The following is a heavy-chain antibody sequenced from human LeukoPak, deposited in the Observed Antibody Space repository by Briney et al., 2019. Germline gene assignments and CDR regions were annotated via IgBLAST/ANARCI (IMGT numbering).Heavy chain of an antibody. CDR1: GGCISSSSYY. CDR3: ARAPELRLYYYMDV. V-gene: IGHV4-39*01. J-gene: IGHJ6*03. Sequence: SETLSLTCTVSGGCISSSSYYWGWIRQPPGKGLEWIGSIYYSGSTYYNPSLKSRVTISVDTSKNQFSLKLSSVTAADTAVYYCARAPELRLYYYMDVWGKGTTVTVSS. D-gene: IGHD1-7*01. CDR2: IYYSGST.